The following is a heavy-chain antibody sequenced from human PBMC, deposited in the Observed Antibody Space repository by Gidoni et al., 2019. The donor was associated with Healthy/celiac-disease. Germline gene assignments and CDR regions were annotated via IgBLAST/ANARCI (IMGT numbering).Heavy chain of an antibody. D-gene: IGHD3-10*01. CDR2: ISYDGSNK. Sequence: QVQLVASGGGVVQPGRSLRLSCAASGFTFSSYGMHWVRQAPGKGLEWVAVISYDGSNKYYADSVKGRFTISRDNSKNTLYLQMNSLRAEDTAVYYCAKQAMVRGVTDDAFDIWGQGTMVTVSS. CDR3: AKQAMVRGVTDDAFDI. J-gene: IGHJ3*02. CDR1: GFTFSSYG. V-gene: IGHV3-30*18.